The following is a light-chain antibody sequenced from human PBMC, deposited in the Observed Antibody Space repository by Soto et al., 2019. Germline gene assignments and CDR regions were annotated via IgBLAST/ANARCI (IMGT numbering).Light chain of an antibody. Sequence: EIVLTQSPGTLSLSPGERATLSCRASQSVSSSYLAWYQQNPGQAPRLLIYGASSRATGIADRFSGSGSGTDFSLTISRLEPEDFAVYYCQQYGSSPSMYTFGQGTKLEIK. J-gene: IGKJ2*01. CDR1: QSVSSSY. CDR3: QQYGSSPSMYT. CDR2: GAS. V-gene: IGKV3-20*01.